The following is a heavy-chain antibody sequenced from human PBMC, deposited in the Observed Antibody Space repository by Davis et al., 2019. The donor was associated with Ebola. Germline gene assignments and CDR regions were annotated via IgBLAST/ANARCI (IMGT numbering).Heavy chain of an antibody. D-gene: IGHD2-2*01. Sequence: ASVTVSCQASGYTFSTYGLNWVRQAPGQGLEWMGWISGYNGDTNYAQKLQGRVTMTRETSTSTAYMELSSLRSEDTAVYYCARAFESLVDVPGAVTGAYFDYWGQGTLVTVSS. CDR2: ISGYNGDT. J-gene: IGHJ4*02. V-gene: IGHV1-18*01. CDR3: ARAFESLVDVPGAVTGAYFDY. CDR1: GYTFSTYG.